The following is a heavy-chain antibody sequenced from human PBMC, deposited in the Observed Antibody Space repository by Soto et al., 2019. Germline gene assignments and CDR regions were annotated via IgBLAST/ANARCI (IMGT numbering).Heavy chain of an antibody. J-gene: IGHJ4*02. Sequence: ESGGGVVQPGRSLRLSCAASGFTFSSYGMHWVRQAPGKGLEWVAVISYDGSNKYYADSVKGRFTISRDNSKNTLYLQMNSLRAEDTAVYYCAKDEGYSSSWSQGTLVTVSS. V-gene: IGHV3-30*18. CDR2: ISYDGSNK. CDR1: GFTFSSYG. CDR3: AKDEGYSSS. D-gene: IGHD6-13*01.